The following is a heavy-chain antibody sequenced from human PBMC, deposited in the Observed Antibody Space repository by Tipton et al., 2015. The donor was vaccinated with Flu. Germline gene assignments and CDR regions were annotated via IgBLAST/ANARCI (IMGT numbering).Heavy chain of an antibody. J-gene: IGHJ4*02. V-gene: IGHV1-69*06. CDR2: ITPIFGTV. Sequence: QSGAEVKKPGSSVKVSCKASGGTLSTNPISWVRQAPGQGLEWMGGITPIFGTVRYAQKLQGTVTITADKSTSTVYLELTSLRSGDTAVYYGARGGGGGHFDFWGQGTLVTVSS. CDR3: ARGGGGGHFDF. CDR1: GGTLSTNP. D-gene: IGHD3-16*01.